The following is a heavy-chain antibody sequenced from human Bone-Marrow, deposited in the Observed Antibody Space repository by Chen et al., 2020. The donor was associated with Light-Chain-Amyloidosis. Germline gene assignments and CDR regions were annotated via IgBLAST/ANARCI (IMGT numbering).Heavy chain of an antibody. CDR2: ISYDGSNR. CDR1: GFTFSSYA. D-gene: IGHD3-22*01. V-gene: IGHV3-30-3*01. CDR3: ARDTSYYYDSSGYPDY. J-gene: IGHJ4*02. Sequence: QVQLVESGGGVVQPGRSLRLSCAASGFTFSSYAMHWVRQAPGNGLEWVSVISYDGSNRYCADSLKGRFTISRDNSKDTLYLQMNSLRAEDTAVYYCARDTSYYYDSSGYPDYWGEGTLVTVSS.